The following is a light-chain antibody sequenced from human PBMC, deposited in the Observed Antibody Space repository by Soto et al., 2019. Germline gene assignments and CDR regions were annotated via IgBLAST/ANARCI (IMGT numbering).Light chain of an antibody. CDR2: GAS. J-gene: IGKJ1*01. CDR1: QSVSSN. V-gene: IGKV3-15*01. Sequence: EIVLPQSPATLSLSPGERATLSCRASQSVSSNLAWYQQKPGQAPRLLIYGASTRATGIPDRFSGSGSGTEFTLTISSLHSEDFGVYYCQQYDNWWTFGQGTKVDIK. CDR3: QQYDNWWT.